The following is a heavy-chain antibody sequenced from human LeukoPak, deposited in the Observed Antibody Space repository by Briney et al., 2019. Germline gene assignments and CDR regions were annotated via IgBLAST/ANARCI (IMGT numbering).Heavy chain of an antibody. D-gene: IGHD6-13*01. CDR1: GFTFSNYA. CDR3: ARGTYTSSWYYFDY. J-gene: IGHJ4*02. CDR2: ISYDGSNK. Sequence: GGSLRLSCAASGFTFSNYAMYWVRQAPGKGLEWVAVISYDGSNKYYADFVKGRFTISRDNSKNTVYLQMSSLRAEDTAVYYCARGTYTSSWYYFDYWGQGTLVTVSS. V-gene: IGHV3-30-3*01.